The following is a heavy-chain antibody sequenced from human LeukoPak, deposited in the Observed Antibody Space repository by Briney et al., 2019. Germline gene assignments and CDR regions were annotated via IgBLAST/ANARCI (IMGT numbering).Heavy chain of an antibody. D-gene: IGHD3-22*01. V-gene: IGHV3-30*18. CDR2: ISYDGSNK. J-gene: IGHJ4*02. CDR1: GFTFSSYG. CDR3: AKAAYYDGTPVDY. Sequence: PGGSLRLSCAASGFTFSSYGMHWVRQAPGKGLEWVAVISYDGSNKYYADSVKGRFTISRDNSKNTLYLQMNSLRAEDTAVYYCAKAAYYDGTPVDYWGQGTLVTVSS.